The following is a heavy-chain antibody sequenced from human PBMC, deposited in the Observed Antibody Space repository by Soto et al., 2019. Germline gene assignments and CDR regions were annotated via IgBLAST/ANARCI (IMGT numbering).Heavy chain of an antibody. CDR2: ISWDSGKI. J-gene: IGHJ6*02. CDR1: GFTFEDYA. CDR3: AKDKSNEELSVYYYNGLDA. D-gene: IGHD3-10*01. V-gene: IGHV3-9*01. Sequence: GGSLRLSCAGSGFTFEDYAMHWVQQDPVKGLEWVASISWDSGKIGYADSVKGRFTISRDNAKNSLYLQMDSLRADDTALYFCAKDKSNEELSVYYYNGLDAWGQGTTVTVSS.